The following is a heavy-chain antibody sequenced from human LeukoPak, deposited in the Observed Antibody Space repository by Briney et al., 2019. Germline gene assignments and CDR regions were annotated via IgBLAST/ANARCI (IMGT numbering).Heavy chain of an antibody. V-gene: IGHV1-69*05. Sequence: ASVKVSCKASGGTFSSYAISWVRQAPGQGLEWMGGIIPIFGTANYAQKFQGRVTITTDESTSTAYMELSSLRSEDTAVYYCARFAAARPYYFDYWGQGTLVTVSS. D-gene: IGHD6-13*01. CDR3: ARFAAARPYYFDY. CDR2: IIPIFGTA. J-gene: IGHJ4*02. CDR1: GGTFSSYA.